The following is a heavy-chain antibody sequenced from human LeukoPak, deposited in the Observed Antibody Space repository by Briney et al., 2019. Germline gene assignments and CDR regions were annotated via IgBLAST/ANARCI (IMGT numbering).Heavy chain of an antibody. CDR2: INRDGSST. Sequence: PGGSLRLSCAASGFTFSSYWMHWVRQAPGKGLVWVSRINRDGSSTTYADSVKGRFTISRDNAKNTLYLQMNSLRAEDTAVYYCARDLKQQPRPFDYWGQGTLVTVSS. CDR1: GFTFSSYW. D-gene: IGHD5-18*01. V-gene: IGHV3-74*01. CDR3: ARDLKQQPRPFDY. J-gene: IGHJ4*02.